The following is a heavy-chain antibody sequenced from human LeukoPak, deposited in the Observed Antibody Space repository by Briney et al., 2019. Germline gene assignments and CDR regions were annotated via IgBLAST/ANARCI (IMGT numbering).Heavy chain of an antibody. CDR3: AREGHYYDSSGYYY. CDR2: IKQDGSEQ. Sequence: GGSLRLSCAASGFTFSSYWMSWVRQAPGKGLEWVANIKQDGSEQYYVVSVKGRFTISRDNAKNSLYLQMNSLRAEDTAVYYCAREGHYYDSSGYYYWGQGTLVTVSS. D-gene: IGHD3-22*01. V-gene: IGHV3-7*01. J-gene: IGHJ4*02. CDR1: GFTFSSYW.